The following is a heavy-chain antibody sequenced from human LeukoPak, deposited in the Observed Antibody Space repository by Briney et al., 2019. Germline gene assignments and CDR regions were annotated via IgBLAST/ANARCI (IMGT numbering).Heavy chain of an antibody. J-gene: IGHJ5*02. Sequence: PGGSLRLSCSASGFDFRTHAMHWFRQAPDKGLEWVAMIWRGGNYKFYVDSVQGRCTISRDDSRNMLYLQMYSLRADDTAVYYCVIDPPDSGWAFWSWGQGALVSVSS. V-gene: IGHV3-33*03. CDR1: GFDFRTHA. CDR3: VIDPPDSGWAFWS. D-gene: IGHD6-19*01. CDR2: IWRGGNYK.